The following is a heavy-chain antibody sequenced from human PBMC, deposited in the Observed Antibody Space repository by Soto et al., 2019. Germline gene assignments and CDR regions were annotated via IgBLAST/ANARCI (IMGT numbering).Heavy chain of an antibody. V-gene: IGHV1-69*01. Sequence: VHLVQSAAEVKKPGSSVRVSCTVSGGTFGRNTIVWVRQAPEQGLECMGHIVPKYAQKFQGRVTFTADESTTTAYMDLSSLTSEDTAVYFCARDLNWALDYWGKGTLVTVSS. CDR2: IVP. D-gene: IGHD7-27*01. J-gene: IGHJ4*02. CDR3: ARDLNWALDY. CDR1: GGTFGRNT.